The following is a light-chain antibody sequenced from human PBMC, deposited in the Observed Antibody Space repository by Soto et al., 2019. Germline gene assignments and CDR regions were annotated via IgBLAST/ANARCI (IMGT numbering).Light chain of an antibody. CDR2: DVS. V-gene: IGLV2-14*03. CDR1: SSDVGGYNY. Sequence: QSALTQPASVSGSPGQSITISCTGTSSDVGGYNYVSWYQQHPGKAPKLIIYDVSNRPSGVSNRFSGSKSGNTASLTISGLQAEDEAEYYCSSYTSSSTLVFGGGTQVTVL. J-gene: IGLJ2*01. CDR3: SSYTSSSTLV.